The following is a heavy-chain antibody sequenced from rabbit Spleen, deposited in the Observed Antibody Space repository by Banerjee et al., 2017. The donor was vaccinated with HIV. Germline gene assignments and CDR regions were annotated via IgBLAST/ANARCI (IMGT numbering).Heavy chain of an antibody. V-gene: IGHV1S45*01. J-gene: IGHJ4*01. CDR2: IYPGSSDST. CDR1: GFSFSSSYY. D-gene: IGHD1-1*01. CDR3: ARDLVAVIGWNFSL. Sequence: QEQLEESGGDLVKPEGSLTLTCTASGFSFSSSYYMCWVRQAPGKGLECIACIYPGSSDSTWYASWAKGRFTISKTSSTTVTLQMTSLTAADTATYFCARDLVAVIGWNFSLWGQGTLVTVS.